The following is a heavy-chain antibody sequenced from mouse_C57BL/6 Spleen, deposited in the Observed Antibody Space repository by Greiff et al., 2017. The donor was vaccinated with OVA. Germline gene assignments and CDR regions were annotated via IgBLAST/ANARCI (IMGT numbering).Heavy chain of an antibody. D-gene: IGHD1-1*01. CDR1: GFTFSDYG. J-gene: IGHJ2*01. CDR3: AREGALLRVYFDY. Sequence: EVKLMESGGGLVKPGGSLKLSCAASGFTFSDYGMHWVRQAPEKGLEWVAYISSGSSTIYYADTVKGRLPISRDNAKNTLFLQMTSLRSEDTAMYYCAREGALLRVYFDYWGQGTTLTVSS. V-gene: IGHV5-17*01. CDR2: ISSGSSTI.